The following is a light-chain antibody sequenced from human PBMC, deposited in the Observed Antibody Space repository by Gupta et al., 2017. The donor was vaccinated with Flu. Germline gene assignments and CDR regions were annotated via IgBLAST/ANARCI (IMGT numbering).Light chain of an antibody. CDR2: LGS. J-gene: IGKJ2*01. V-gene: IGKV2-28*01. CDR1: HSLLHSNGYNN. Sequence: DIRMTQSRLALRATPRDPSSISCRPSHSLLHSNGYNNSDWSLQKPGRTPQLLIYLGSKRASGVPDRFSGSGSGTDFTLKISRVEAAAVGVYYCMQGLQAPGTFGQGTKLEVK. CDR3: MQGLQAPGT.